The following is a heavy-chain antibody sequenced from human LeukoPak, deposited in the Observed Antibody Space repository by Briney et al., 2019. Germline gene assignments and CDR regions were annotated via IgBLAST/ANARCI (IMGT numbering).Heavy chain of an antibody. V-gene: IGHV3-7*01. CDR3: ARGRYCSGGSCYPPNFDY. CDR2: IKQDGSEK. D-gene: IGHD2-15*01. CDR1: GFTFSVYW. Sequence: GGSLRLSCAVAGFTFSVYWMSWVRQAPGKWLEWVANIKQDGSEKYYVDSVKGRFTISRDNAKNSLYLQMNSLRAEDTAVYYCARGRYCSGGSCYPPNFDYWGQGTLVTVSS. J-gene: IGHJ4*02.